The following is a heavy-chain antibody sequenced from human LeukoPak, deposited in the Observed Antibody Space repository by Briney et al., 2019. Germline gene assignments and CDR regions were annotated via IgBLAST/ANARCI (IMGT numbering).Heavy chain of an antibody. D-gene: IGHD3-16*01. CDR1: GYSISSDYY. J-gene: IGHJ6*04. Sequence: SETLSLTCAVSGYSISSDYYWNWIRQVPGKGLEWIGSVYHSGYTYYNPSLKSRVTISGDTSKNQFSLKLSSVTAADTAVYYCASCQAYVQGGMDVWGKGTTVTVSS. CDR3: ASCQAYVQGGMDV. CDR2: VYHSGYT. V-gene: IGHV4-38-2*01.